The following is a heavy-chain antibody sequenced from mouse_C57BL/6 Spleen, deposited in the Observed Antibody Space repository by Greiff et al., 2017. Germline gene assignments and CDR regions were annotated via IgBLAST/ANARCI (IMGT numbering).Heavy chain of an antibody. Sequence: VQLQQSGAELVRPGASVTLSCKASGYTSTDYEMHWVKQTPVHGLEWIGAIDPETGGTAYNQKFKGKAILTADKSSSTAYMELRSLTSEDSAVYYCTRYGGYYEFAYWGQGTLVTVSA. J-gene: IGHJ3*01. D-gene: IGHD2-3*01. CDR1: GYTSTDYE. CDR2: IDPETGGT. CDR3: TRYGGYYEFAY. V-gene: IGHV1-15*01.